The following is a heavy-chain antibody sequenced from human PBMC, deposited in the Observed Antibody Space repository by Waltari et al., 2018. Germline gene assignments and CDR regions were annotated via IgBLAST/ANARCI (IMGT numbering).Heavy chain of an antibody. CDR2: ISDGGATT. J-gene: IGHJ5*02. V-gene: IGHV3-23*01. Sequence: EVQLLESGGGLVQPGGSLRLSCAASGFTFTRYATRWVRQAPGKGLEWVSSISDGGATTYYADSVKGRFAISRDSSKNTLYLQMNSLRVEDTALYYCARHSGTYSQGWFDPWGQGTLVTVSS. D-gene: IGHD1-26*01. CDR1: GFTFTRYA. CDR3: ARHSGTYSQGWFDP.